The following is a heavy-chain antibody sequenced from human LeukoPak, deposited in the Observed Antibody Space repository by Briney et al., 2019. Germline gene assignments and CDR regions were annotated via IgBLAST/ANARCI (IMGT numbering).Heavy chain of an antibody. CDR3: ARDDYGETFDY. D-gene: IGHD4-17*01. Sequence: GGSLRLSCAASGFTFSSYAMSWVRQAPGKGLEWVSAISGLGGSTYYADSVNGRFTISRDNSKNTLYLQMNSLRAEDTAVYYCARDDYGETFDYWGQGTLVTVS. J-gene: IGHJ4*02. V-gene: IGHV3-23*01. CDR2: ISGLGGST. CDR1: GFTFSSYA.